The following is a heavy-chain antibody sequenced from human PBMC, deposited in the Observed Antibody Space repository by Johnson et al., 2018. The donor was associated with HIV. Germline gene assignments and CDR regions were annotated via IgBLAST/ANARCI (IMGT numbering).Heavy chain of an antibody. CDR2: INSEGSST. Sequence: VQLVESGGGLVQPGGSLRLSCAASGFTFSTYWMHWVRQAPGKGLVWVSRINSEGSSTTYADSVNGRFTMSRDNSKKTLYLQMNSLRAEDTAVYYCAKDGPDTSLYADAFDIWGQGTMVTVSS. D-gene: IGHD2-8*01. CDR3: AKDGPDTSLYADAFDI. V-gene: IGHV3-74*01. J-gene: IGHJ3*02. CDR1: GFTFSTYW.